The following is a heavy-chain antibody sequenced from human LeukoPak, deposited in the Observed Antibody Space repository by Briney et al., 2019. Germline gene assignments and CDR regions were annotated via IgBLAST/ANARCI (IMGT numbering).Heavy chain of an antibody. V-gene: IGHV3-20*04. J-gene: IGHJ4*02. D-gene: IGHD2-15*01. Sequence: PGGSLRLSCAASGFPFDGYGMNWVRQGPGKGLEWVSSINWNGGSTGYADSVKGRFTISRDNAKKSLYLQMNSLRAEDTALYYCARDSFYCSGGSCYSAYYFDYWGQGSLVAVSS. CDR2: INWNGGST. CDR1: GFPFDGYG. CDR3: ARDSFYCSGGSCYSAYYFDY.